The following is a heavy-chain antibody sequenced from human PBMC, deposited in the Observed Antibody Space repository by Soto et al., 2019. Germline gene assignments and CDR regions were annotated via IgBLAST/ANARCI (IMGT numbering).Heavy chain of an antibody. Sequence: QVQLAQSGAEGRKPGASVRVSCEATGYTFTAYAMQWVRQAPGQSLEWMGWIKPANGNTKYSQKFQGRLIITSDTSANTMYMELSSLTSEDTAMYYCTRSAISPYGGLIGPFDYWGQGNLVTVSS. CDR3: TRSAISPYGGLIGPFDY. D-gene: IGHD3-16*02. CDR1: GYTFTAYA. V-gene: IGHV1-3*01. J-gene: IGHJ4*02. CDR2: IKPANGNT.